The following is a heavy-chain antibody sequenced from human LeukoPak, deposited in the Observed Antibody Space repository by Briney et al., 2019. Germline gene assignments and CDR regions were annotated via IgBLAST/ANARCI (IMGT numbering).Heavy chain of an antibody. CDR2: ISYDGSNK. CDR1: GFTFSSYA. Sequence: PGGSLRLSCAASGFTFSSYAIHWVRQAPGKGLEWVAVISYDGSNKYYADSVKGRFTISRDNSKNTLYLQMNSLRAEDTAVYYCARDRPPDSSGYYRLSYYMDVWGKGTTVTVSS. CDR3: ARDRPPDSSGYYRLSYYMDV. D-gene: IGHD3-22*01. V-gene: IGHV3-30*04. J-gene: IGHJ6*03.